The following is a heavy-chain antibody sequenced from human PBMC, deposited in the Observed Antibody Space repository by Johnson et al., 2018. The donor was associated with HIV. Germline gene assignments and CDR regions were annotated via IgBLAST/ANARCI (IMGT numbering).Heavy chain of an antibody. V-gene: IGHV3-20*04. D-gene: IGHD6-13*01. J-gene: IGHJ3*02. CDR2: ISWNGGST. Sequence: VQLVESGGCVVRPGGSLRLSCAASGLTFDDYGMSWVRQAPGKGLEWVSGISWNGGSTGYADSVKGRFSISRDNAKNSLYAQMNSLRAEDTALYYCANDILRIASAGIYGASYIWGQGTMVTGSS. CDR1: GLTFDDYG. CDR3: ANDILRIASAGIYGASYI.